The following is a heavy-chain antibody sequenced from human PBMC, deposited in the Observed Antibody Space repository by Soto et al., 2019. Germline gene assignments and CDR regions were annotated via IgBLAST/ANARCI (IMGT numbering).Heavy chain of an antibody. CDR2: ISAYNGNT. Sequence: ASLKVSCKASGCTFTSYGISWVRQAPGQGLEWMGWISAYNGNTNYAQKLQGRVTMTTDTSTSTAYMELRSLRSDDTAVYYCARAKPRYCSSTSCYLPSIDPWGQGTLVTVSS. D-gene: IGHD2-2*01. CDR3: ARAKPRYCSSTSCYLPSIDP. V-gene: IGHV1-18*01. J-gene: IGHJ5*02. CDR1: GCTFTSYG.